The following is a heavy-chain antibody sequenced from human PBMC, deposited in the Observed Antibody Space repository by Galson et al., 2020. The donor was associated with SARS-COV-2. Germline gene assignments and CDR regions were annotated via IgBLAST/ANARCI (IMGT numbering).Heavy chain of an antibody. V-gene: IGHV4-59*01. CDR3: VRAHRVVVAAKAGEDWFDP. D-gene: IGHD2-15*01. CDR2: VDYSGST. Sequence: LETLSLTCTVSGGSMSIYYWNWIRQSPGKGLEWIGYVDYSGSTNYNPSLKMRVTISVDTSKNQFSLKVNSVTAADTAVYYCVRAHRVVVAAKAGEDWFDPWGQGTLVTVSS. J-gene: IGHJ5*02. CDR1: GGSMSIYY.